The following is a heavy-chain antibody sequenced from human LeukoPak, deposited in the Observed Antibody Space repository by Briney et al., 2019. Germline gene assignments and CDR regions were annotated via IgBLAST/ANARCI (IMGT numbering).Heavy chain of an antibody. D-gene: IGHD3-9*01. J-gene: IGHJ6*02. CDR1: GYTFTGYY. CDR3: ARALDRYFDWLERGYYYYYGMDV. Sequence: ASVKVSCKASGYTFTGYYMHWVRQAPGQGLEWMGWINPNSGGTNYAQKFQGRVTMTRDTSISTAYMELSRLRSDDTAVYYCARALDRYFDWLERGYYYYYGMDVWGQRTTVTVSS. V-gene: IGHV1-2*02. CDR2: INPNSGGT.